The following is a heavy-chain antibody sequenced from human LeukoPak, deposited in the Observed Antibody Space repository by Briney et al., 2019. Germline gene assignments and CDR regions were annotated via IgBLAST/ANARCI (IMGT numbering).Heavy chain of an antibody. D-gene: IGHD2-2*01. CDR3: ARYLYYCSSTSCYSDWFDP. J-gene: IGHJ5*02. Sequence: GASVKVSCKASGGTFSSYAISWVRQAPGQGLEWMGGIIPIFGTANYAQKFQGRVTITTDESTSTAYMELSSLRSEDTAVYYCARYLYYCSSTSCYSDWFDPWGQGTLVTVSS. V-gene: IGHV1-69*05. CDR2: IIPIFGTA. CDR1: GGTFSSYA.